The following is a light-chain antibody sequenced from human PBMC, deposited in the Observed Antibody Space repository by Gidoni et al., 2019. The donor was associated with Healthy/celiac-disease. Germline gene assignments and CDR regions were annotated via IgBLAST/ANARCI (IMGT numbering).Light chain of an antibody. Sequence: QSALTQPASVSGSPGQSLTISCTGTSSDVGSYNYVSCYQQHPGKAPKLRIYDVSNRPSGVSNRVSGSKAGNTASVTISGLQAEDEADYYCSSYTSSSTYVVFGGGTKLTVL. CDR3: SSYTSSSTYVV. CDR2: DVS. V-gene: IGLV2-14*01. CDR1: SSDVGSYNY. J-gene: IGLJ2*01.